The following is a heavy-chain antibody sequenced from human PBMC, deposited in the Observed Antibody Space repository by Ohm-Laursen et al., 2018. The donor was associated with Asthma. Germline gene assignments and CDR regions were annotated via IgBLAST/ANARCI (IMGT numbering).Heavy chain of an antibody. CDR1: GFTFSDYA. Sequence: SLRLSCSASGFTFSDYALTWVRQAPGKGLEWVAGVSANSGKTRYADSVKSRFTISRDNPKNILYLQMNSLRADDTAVYFCAKDVFAGPNVVVVTAADCWGQGTLVTVSA. V-gene: IGHV3-23*01. CDR3: AKDVFAGPNVVVVTAADC. J-gene: IGHJ4*02. D-gene: IGHD2-21*02. CDR2: VSANSGKT.